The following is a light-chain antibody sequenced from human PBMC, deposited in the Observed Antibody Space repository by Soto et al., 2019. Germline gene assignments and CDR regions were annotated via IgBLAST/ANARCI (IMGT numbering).Light chain of an antibody. Sequence: EVVLTQSPATLSLSPGERATLSCRASENVRTFVDWYQQKPGQAPRLLIHGASNRATGIPARFSGSGSGTDFTLTISNLEPEDFAVYYCQQHSHWPPWTFGKGTRVEI. V-gene: IGKV3-11*01. CDR2: GAS. CDR3: QQHSHWPPWT. CDR1: ENVRTF. J-gene: IGKJ1*01.